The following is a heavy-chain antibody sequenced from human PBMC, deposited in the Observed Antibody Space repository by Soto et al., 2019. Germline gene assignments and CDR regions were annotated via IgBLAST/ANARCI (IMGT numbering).Heavy chain of an antibody. CDR2: ISAYNGNT. V-gene: IGHV1-18*01. J-gene: IGHJ5*02. Sequence: QVQLVQSGAEVKKPGASVKVSCKASGYTFTSYGISWVRQAPGQGLEWMGWISAYNGNTNYAQKLQGSVTMTTATSTSTAYMELRSLRSDDTAVYYCARDARAWDIVVVPAAANWFDPWGQGTLVTVSS. CDR1: GYTFTSYG. CDR3: ARDARAWDIVVVPAAANWFDP. D-gene: IGHD2-2*01.